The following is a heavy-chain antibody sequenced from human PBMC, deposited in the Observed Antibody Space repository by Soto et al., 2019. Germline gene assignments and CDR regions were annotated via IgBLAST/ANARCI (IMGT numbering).Heavy chain of an antibody. CDR1: GGSFSGYY. V-gene: IGHV4-34*01. CDR3: ARGRAVEVYYDYCSGYYEYYYNRMDF. Sequence: SETLSLTCAVYGGSFSGYYWSWIRQPPGKGLEWIGEINRSGSTNYNPPLKRRVTITVDTAKNQCSLKLSSVTAANTAVYYCARGRAVEVYYDYCSGYYEYYYNRMDFWGQGTTVTVSS. J-gene: IGHJ6*02. CDR2: INRSGST. D-gene: IGHD3-3*01.